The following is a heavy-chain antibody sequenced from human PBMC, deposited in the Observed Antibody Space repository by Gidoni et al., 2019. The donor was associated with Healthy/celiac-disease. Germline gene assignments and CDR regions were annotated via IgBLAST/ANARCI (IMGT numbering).Heavy chain of an antibody. CDR1: GFPFSSYA. V-gene: IGHV3-23*01. CDR2: ISGSGGST. D-gene: IGHD3-16*01. J-gene: IGHJ4*02. CDR3: ALQPGPLRLGELFVY. Sequence: EVQLLESGGGLVQPGGSLRLSCAASGFPFSSYAMRWVRQAPGKGLEWVSAISGSGGSTYYADSVKGRFTISRDNSKNTLYLQMNSLRAEDTAVYYCALQPGPLRLGELFVYWGQGTLVTVSS.